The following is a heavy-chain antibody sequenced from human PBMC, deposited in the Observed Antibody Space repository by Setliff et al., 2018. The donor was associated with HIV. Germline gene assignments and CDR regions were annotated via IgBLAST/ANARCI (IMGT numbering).Heavy chain of an antibody. V-gene: IGHV1-24*01. D-gene: IGHD3-16*02. Sequence: ASVKVSCKVFGYTLAALSIHWVRQAPGKGLEWMGGFDPEDGERINAEKFQGRVTMTTDTSTDTAYMALSSLTSEDTAVYYCATDPCCRITFGGVIVNPDYWGQGTLVTVSS. CDR3: ATDPCCRITFGGVIVNPDY. J-gene: IGHJ4*02. CDR1: GYTLAALS. CDR2: FDPEDGER.